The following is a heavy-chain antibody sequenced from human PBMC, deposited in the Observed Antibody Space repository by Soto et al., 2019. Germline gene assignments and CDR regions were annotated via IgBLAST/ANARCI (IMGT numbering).Heavy chain of an antibody. V-gene: IGHV1-69*13. J-gene: IGHJ5*02. Sequence: GASVKVSCKASGGTFSSYAISWVRQAPGQGLEWMGGIIPIFGTANYAQKFQGRVTITADESTSTAYMELSSLRSEDTAVYYCARAERSYYSDSSGYYNWFDPWGQGTLVTVS. CDR1: GGTFSSYA. D-gene: IGHD3-22*01. CDR2: IIPIFGTA. CDR3: ARAERSYYSDSSGYYNWFDP.